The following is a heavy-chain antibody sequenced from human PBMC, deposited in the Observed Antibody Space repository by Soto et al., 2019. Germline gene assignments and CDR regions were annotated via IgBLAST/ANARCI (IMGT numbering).Heavy chain of an antibody. CDR1: GDSVSSNSAA. Sequence: SQTLSLTCAISGDSVSSNSAAWNWIRQSPSRGLEWLGRTYYRSKWYNDYAVSVKSRITINPDTSKNQFSLQLNSVTPEDTAVYYCARDDCSSTSCYGGAFGDWGQGTLVTVSS. CDR3: ARDDCSSTSCYGGAFGD. D-gene: IGHD2-2*01. J-gene: IGHJ4*02. CDR2: TYYRSKWYN. V-gene: IGHV6-1*01.